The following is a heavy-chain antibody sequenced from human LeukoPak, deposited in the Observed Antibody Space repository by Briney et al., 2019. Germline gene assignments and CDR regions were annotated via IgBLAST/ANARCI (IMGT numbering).Heavy chain of an antibody. CDR1: GFTFSSFW. J-gene: IGHJ4*02. CDR3: ARDEDLDTALIKRGFDY. CDR2: TNRDGSST. V-gene: IGHV3-74*01. Sequence: GGSLRLSCAASGFTFSSFWMHWVRQAPGKGLVWVSSTNRDGSSTYYADSVKGRFTISRDNAKNTLYLQISSLRVEDTAVYYCARDEDLDTALIKRGFDYWGQGTLVTVSS. D-gene: IGHD5-18*01.